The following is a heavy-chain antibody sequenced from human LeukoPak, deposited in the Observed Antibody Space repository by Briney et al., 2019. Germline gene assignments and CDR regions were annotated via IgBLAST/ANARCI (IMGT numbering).Heavy chain of an antibody. CDR1: GDSVSSDSYY. CDR3: VRHLVGVAGGHFDY. V-gene: IGHV4-39*01. J-gene: IGHJ4*02. Sequence: PSETLSLTCTVSGDSVSSDSYYWGWIRQPPRKGLEWIGSVFYRDRTYYNPSLRSRLTITVDTPRNEVSLNLRSVTAADTAIYYCVRHLVGVAGGHFDYWGQGIQITVSS. CDR2: VFYRDRT. D-gene: IGHD1-26*01.